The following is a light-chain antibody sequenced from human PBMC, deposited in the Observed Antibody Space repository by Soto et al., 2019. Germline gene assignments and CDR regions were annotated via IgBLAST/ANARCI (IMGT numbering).Light chain of an antibody. CDR2: AAS. Sequence: IALTQSPHTLSLSPGERASLFCRTSQSISSSYFAWYQQKPGQSPRLLVYAASIRAPGTPDRFSGSGSGTDFTLTISRLEPADSAVYFCQHYDGSLTFGGGTRVEIK. CDR1: QSISSSY. J-gene: IGKJ4*01. V-gene: IGKV3-20*01. CDR3: QHYDGSLT.